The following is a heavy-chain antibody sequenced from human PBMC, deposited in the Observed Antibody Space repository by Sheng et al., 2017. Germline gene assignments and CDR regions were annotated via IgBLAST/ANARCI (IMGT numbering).Heavy chain of an antibody. CDR3: ARPRYSSSWFDY. V-gene: IGHV4-39*07. Sequence: QLQLQESGPGLVKPSETLSLTCTVSGGSISSSSYYWGWIRQPPGKVLEWIGSIYYSGSTYYNPSLKSRVTISVDTSKNQFSLKLSSVTAADTAVYYCARPRYSSSWFDYWGQGTLVTVSS. CDR2: IYYSGST. D-gene: IGHD6-13*01. J-gene: IGHJ4*02. CDR1: GGSISSSSYY.